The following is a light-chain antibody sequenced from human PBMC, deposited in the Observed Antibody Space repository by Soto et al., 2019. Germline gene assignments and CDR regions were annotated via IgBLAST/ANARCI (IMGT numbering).Light chain of an antibody. CDR3: QQYDNWPLT. CDR2: DAS. V-gene: IGKV3-11*01. CDR1: QSVSSY. J-gene: IGKJ4*01. Sequence: EIVLAQSPATLSLSPGERATVSCRASQSVSSYLAWYQQKPGQAPRLLIYDASNRATGIPARFSGSGSGTEFTLTISSLQSEDFAVYYCQQYDNWPLTFGGGTKVDIK.